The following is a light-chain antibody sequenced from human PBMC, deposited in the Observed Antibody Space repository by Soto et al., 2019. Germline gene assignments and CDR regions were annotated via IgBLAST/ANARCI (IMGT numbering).Light chain of an antibody. Sequence: QSALTQPASVSGSPGQSITISCTGTSSDIGAYNYVSWYQQHPGKAPKLIIYEVSNRPSGVSSRFSGSKSGNAASLTISGLQAEDETDYYSSSYTTSSTWVFGGGTKLTVL. CDR3: SSYTTSSTWV. V-gene: IGLV2-14*01. CDR2: EVS. J-gene: IGLJ3*02. CDR1: SSDIGAYNY.